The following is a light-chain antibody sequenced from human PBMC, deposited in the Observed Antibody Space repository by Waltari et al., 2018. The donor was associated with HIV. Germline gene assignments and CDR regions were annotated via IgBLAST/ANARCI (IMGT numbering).Light chain of an antibody. J-gene: IGKJ1*01. CDR3: QQANSFLEGT. CDR1: QDISFW. Sequence: DIQMTQSPSSVSASVGDRVTISCRASQDISFWLAWYQQKPGNAPKFLIYAASSLQSGVPSRSSGSGSGTDFTLTISNLQPEDFATYYCQQANSFLEGTFGQGTKVE. CDR2: AAS. V-gene: IGKV1-12*01.